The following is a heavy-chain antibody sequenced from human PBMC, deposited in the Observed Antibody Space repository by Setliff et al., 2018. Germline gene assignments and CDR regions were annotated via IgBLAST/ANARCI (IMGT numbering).Heavy chain of an antibody. Sequence: ASVKVSCKASGGTFSNNAIAWVRQAPGQGLEWMGIVNPGGLTSSSTQKFEGRVTMTRDTSTSTAYMELRSLRSDDTAVYYCAKGGNITRETYYYYGMDVWGQGTTVTVSS. D-gene: IGHD1-20*01. V-gene: IGHV1-46*01. CDR3: AKGGNITRETYYYYGMDV. J-gene: IGHJ6*02. CDR1: GGTFSNNA. CDR2: VNPGGLTS.